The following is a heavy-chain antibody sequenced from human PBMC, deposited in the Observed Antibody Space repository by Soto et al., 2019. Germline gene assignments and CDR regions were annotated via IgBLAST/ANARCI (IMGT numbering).Heavy chain of an antibody. CDR2: SYYSGST. Sequence: QVQLRESGPGLVKPSQTLSLTCTVSGGSISHDNYYWTWIRQHPGKGLEWIGYSYYSGSTYYNPSLKSRFSLSVDTSKNQFSLKLSSVTAADTAVYYCVATTVTTISLDYWGQGTLVTVSS. CDR3: VATTVTTISLDY. J-gene: IGHJ4*02. V-gene: IGHV4-31*03. D-gene: IGHD4-17*01. CDR1: GGSISHDNYY.